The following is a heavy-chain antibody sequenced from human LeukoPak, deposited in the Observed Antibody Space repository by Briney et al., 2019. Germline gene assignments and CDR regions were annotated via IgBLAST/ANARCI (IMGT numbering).Heavy chain of an antibody. CDR1: GYSISSGYY. Sequence: PSETLSLTCTVSGYSISSGYYWGWIRQPPGKGLEWIGSIYHSGSTYYNPSLKSRVTMSVDTSKNQFSLKLSSVTAADTAVYYCAREGSSWYYFDYWGQGTLVTVSS. CDR3: AREGSSWYYFDY. D-gene: IGHD6-13*01. V-gene: IGHV4-38-2*02. J-gene: IGHJ4*02. CDR2: IYHSGST.